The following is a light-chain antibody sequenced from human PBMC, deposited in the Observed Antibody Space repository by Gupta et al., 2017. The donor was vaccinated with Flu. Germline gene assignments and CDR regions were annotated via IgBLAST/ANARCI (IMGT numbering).Light chain of an antibody. V-gene: IGLV3-1*01. CDR3: QAWDSGTCG. J-gene: IGLJ2*01. CDR2: KDT. CDR1: KLGDIY. Sequence: SYDLTQPHSVSVSPGPTASITCSGDKLGDIYVSWYQQKPGQSPVLVIYKDTQRTPGIPERFSGSNSGNTATLTITGTQAMDEADYYCQAWDSGTCGFGGGTKLTVL.